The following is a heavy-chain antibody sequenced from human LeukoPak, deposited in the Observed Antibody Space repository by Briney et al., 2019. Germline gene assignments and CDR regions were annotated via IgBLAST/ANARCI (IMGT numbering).Heavy chain of an antibody. CDR1: VVTFSSYE. J-gene: IGHJ6*04. CDR2: ISSSGSTI. V-gene: IGHV3-48*03. CDR3: AELGITMIGGV. D-gene: IGHD3-10*02. Sequence: VGCLRLSCAASVVTFSSYEMNWFGQAPGKGLGWFSYISSSGSTIYYADSVKGRFTISRDNAKNSLYLQMNSLRAEDTAVYYCAELGITMIGGVWGKGTTVTISS.